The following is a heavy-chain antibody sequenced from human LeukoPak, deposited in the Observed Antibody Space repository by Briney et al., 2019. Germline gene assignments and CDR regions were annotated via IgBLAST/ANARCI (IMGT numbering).Heavy chain of an antibody. Sequence: GESLKISCKGSGHSFTSYWISWVRQMPGKGLEWMGRIDPSDSYTNYSPSFQGHVTISADKSISTAYLQWSSLKASDTAMYYCARLSLRYFDWLPPPYGMDVWGQGTTVTVSS. D-gene: IGHD3-9*01. CDR3: ARLSLRYFDWLPPPYGMDV. J-gene: IGHJ6*02. CDR1: GHSFTSYW. CDR2: IDPSDSYT. V-gene: IGHV5-10-1*01.